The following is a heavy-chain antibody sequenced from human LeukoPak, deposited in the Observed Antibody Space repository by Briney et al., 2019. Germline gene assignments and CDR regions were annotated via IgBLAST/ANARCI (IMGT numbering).Heavy chain of an antibody. CDR1: GFSFSSYV. CDR2: IHSGGTT. D-gene: IGHD2-15*01. J-gene: IGHJ4*02. V-gene: IGHV3-53*01. CDR3: ARDLSQSRYCSGGSCYYY. Sequence: VGSLRLSCVASGFSFSSYVMNWVRQAPGKGLEWVSVIHSGGTTYYADPVKGRFTISRDNSKNTLYLQMNSLRVEDTAVYYCARDLSQSRYCSGGSCYYYWGQGTLVTVSS.